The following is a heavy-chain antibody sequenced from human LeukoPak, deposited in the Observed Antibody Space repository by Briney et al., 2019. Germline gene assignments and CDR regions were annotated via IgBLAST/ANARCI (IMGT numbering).Heavy chain of an antibody. D-gene: IGHD2-15*01. Sequence: KPGGSLRLSCAASGFTFSNAWMRWVRQAPGKGLEWVGRIKSKTDGGTTDYAAPVKGRFTISRDDSKNTLCLQMNSLKTEDTAVYYCTTDSVYCSGGSCYPLDYWGQGTLVTVSS. V-gene: IGHV3-15*01. J-gene: IGHJ4*02. CDR3: TTDSVYCSGGSCYPLDY. CDR1: GFTFSNAW. CDR2: IKSKTDGGTT.